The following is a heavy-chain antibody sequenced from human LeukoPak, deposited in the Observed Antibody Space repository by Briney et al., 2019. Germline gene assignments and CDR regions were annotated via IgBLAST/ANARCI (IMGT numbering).Heavy chain of an antibody. CDR1: GFTFSDYY. CDR2: INHSGST. J-gene: IGHJ4*02. CDR3: ARENDY. V-gene: IGHV4-34*01. Sequence: GSLRLSCAASGFTFSDYYMSWIRQPPGKGLEWIGEINHSGSTNYNPSLKSRVTISVDTSKNQFSLKLSSVTAADTAVYYCARENDYWGQGTLVTVSS.